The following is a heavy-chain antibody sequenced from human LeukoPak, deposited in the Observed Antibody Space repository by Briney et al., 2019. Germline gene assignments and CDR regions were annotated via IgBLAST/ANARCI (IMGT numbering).Heavy chain of an antibody. D-gene: IGHD3-10*01. CDR3: ARDSGTTGEVKFDP. J-gene: IGHJ5*02. Sequence: PSETLSLTCTVSGGSISSYYWSWIRQPAGKGLEWIGRIYSSGTITYNPSLKSRVTMSVDTAKNQVSLRLSSVTAADTAVYYCARDSGTTGEVKFDPWGQGSLVTVSS. V-gene: IGHV4-4*07. CDR2: IYSSGTI. CDR1: GGSISSYY.